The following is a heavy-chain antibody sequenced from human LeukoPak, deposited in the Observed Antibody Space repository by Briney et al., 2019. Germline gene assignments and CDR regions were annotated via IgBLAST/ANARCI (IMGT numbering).Heavy chain of an antibody. Sequence: PSETLSLTCTVSGGSISSGGYYWSWIRQHPGKGLEWIGYIYYSGSTYCNPSLKSRVTISVDTSKNQFSLKLSSVTAADTAVYYCARGGSSGYFVLDYWGQGTLVTVSS. CDR3: ARGGSSGYFVLDY. V-gene: IGHV4-31*03. CDR1: GGSISSGGYY. CDR2: IYYSGST. J-gene: IGHJ4*02. D-gene: IGHD3-22*01.